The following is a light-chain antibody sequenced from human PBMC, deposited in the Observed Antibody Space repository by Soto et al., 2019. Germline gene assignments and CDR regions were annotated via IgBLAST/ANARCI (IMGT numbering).Light chain of an antibody. J-gene: IGKJ1*01. V-gene: IGKV1-39*01. CDR2: AAS. CDR3: LQNYNYPWT. Sequence: DIQMTQSPTSLSASIGDRVTITCRASQNIGLSLNWLQQKPGTAPKLLIYAASTLQSGVPSRFSGSGSGTQFTLTISSLQPEDVATYYCLQNYNYPWTFGQGTKVDIK. CDR1: QNIGLS.